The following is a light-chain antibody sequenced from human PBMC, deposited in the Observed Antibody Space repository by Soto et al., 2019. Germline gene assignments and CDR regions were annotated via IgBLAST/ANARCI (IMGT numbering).Light chain of an antibody. CDR2: KAS. CDR3: QHYNSYSGA. V-gene: IGKV1-5*03. J-gene: IGKJ1*01. Sequence: IQISHSPSTLSGSVGYRVTITCRASQTISSWLAWYQQKPGKAPKLLIYKASTLKSGVPSRFSGSGSGTEFTLTISSLQPDDFATYYCQHYNSYSGAFGHGTKVDIK. CDR1: QTISSW.